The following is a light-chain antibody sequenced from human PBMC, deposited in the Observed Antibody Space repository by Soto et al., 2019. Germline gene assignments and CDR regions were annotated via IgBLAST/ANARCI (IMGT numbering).Light chain of an antibody. J-gene: IGKJ2*01. Sequence: EIVLTQSPGTLSLSPGEGATLSCRASQSVSSSFLAWYQQKPGQAPRLLIYGASSRATGFPDRFSGSGSGTDFTLTISRLEPEDFAVYYCQQYGSSPYTFGQGTKLEIK. CDR1: QSVSSSF. V-gene: IGKV3-20*01. CDR3: QQYGSSPYT. CDR2: GAS.